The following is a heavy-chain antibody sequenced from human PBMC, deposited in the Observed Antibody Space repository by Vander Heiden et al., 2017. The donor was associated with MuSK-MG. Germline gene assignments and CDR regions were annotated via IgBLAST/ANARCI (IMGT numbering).Heavy chain of an antibody. D-gene: IGHD3-10*01. CDR3: TTEDYYGSLRY. CDR2: IKSKTDGGTT. V-gene: IGHV3-15*01. J-gene: IGHJ4*02. Sequence: EVQLVESGGGLVKPGGSLRLSCAASGLTFSNAWMSWVRQAAGKGLEWVGRIKSKTDGGTTDYAAPVKGRFTISRDDSKNTLYLQMNSLKTEDTAVYYCTTEDYYGSLRYWGQGTLVTVSS. CDR1: GLTFSNAW.